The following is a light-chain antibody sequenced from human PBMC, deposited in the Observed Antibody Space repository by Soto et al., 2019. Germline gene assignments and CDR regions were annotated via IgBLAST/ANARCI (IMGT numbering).Light chain of an antibody. CDR2: AGS. Sequence: DIQMTQSPSSLSASVGDRVTITCRASQSISTSLTWYQLKPGKAPRVLIYAGSSLHSEVPSRFSGGGSGTDFTLTISSLQPEDFATYYCQQSYSNTRTFGQGTKVEFK. CDR1: QSISTS. CDR3: QQSYSNTRT. J-gene: IGKJ1*01. V-gene: IGKV1-39*01.